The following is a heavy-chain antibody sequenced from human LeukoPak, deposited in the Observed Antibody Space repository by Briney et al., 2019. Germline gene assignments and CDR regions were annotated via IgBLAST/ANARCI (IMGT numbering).Heavy chain of an antibody. CDR2: INHSGST. CDR1: GGSFSGCY. Sequence: SETLSLTCAVYGGSFSGCYWSWIRQPPGKGLEWIGEINHSGSTNYNPSLKSRVTISVDTSKNQFSLKLSSVTAADTAVYYCARGRISGIAAAGTIFDYWGQGTLVTVSS. V-gene: IGHV4-34*01. J-gene: IGHJ4*02. D-gene: IGHD6-13*01. CDR3: ARGRISGIAAAGTIFDY.